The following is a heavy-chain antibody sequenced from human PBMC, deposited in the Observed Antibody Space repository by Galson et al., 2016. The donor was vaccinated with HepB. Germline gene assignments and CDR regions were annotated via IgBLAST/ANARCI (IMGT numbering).Heavy chain of an antibody. J-gene: IGHJ5*02. V-gene: IGHV4-59*01. CDR2: VFHDGST. D-gene: IGHD5-24*01. CDR3: TKVRDGGMFDR. CDR1: SGAISIYY. Sequence: ETLSLTCTVSSGAISIYYWTWIRQSPGKGLEWIGYVFHDGSTDYNPSLNGRVTMSLDTSRNQFSRRLKPVTAADTAVYYCTKVRDGGMFDRWGQGILVTVSS.